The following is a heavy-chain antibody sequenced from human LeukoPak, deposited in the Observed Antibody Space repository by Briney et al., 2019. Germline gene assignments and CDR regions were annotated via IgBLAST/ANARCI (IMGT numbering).Heavy chain of an antibody. CDR3: FGYTSGWYFDC. V-gene: IGHV3-33*01. J-gene: IGHJ4*02. CDR1: GFTFSSYG. D-gene: IGHD6-19*01. CDR2: IWYDGSNK. Sequence: PGRSLRLSCAASGFTFSSYGMHWVRQAPGKGLEWVAVIWYDGSNKYYADSVKGRFTISRDNSKNTLYLQMNSLRAEDTAVYYCFGYTSGWYFDCWGQGTLVTVSS.